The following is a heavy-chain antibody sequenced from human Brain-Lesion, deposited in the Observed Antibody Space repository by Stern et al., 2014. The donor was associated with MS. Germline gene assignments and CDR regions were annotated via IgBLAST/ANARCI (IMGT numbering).Heavy chain of an antibody. CDR1: GGSISSGGYY. Sequence: QLQLQESGPGLVKPSQTLSLSCTVSGGSISSGGYYWSWIRQPAGKGLEWIGRIFNSGSTSYTPSHKSRVPISIDTSKTQFSLRLNSMTAADTAVYYCARGRVVPGFQYYATDVWGQGTTVIVSS. CDR2: IFNSGST. J-gene: IGHJ6*02. CDR3: ARGRVVPGFQYYATDV. V-gene: IGHV4-61*02. D-gene: IGHD2-2*01.